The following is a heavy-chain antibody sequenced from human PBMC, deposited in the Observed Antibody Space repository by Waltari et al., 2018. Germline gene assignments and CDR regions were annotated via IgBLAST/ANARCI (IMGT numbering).Heavy chain of an antibody. CDR3: AGDGAIGLFFDY. CDR1: GDSISGNYW. CDR2: VHHSGKT. Sequence: QVQLQESGQGLVQPSGTLSLTCAVSGDSISGNYWWSWVRQSPEKGLEWIGQVHHSGKTHYNPSLQSRVTISVDKPKNQFSLNLNSVTAADTAIYYCAGDGAIGLFFDYWGRGTLVTVSS. D-gene: IGHD2-2*01. J-gene: IGHJ4*02. V-gene: IGHV4-4*02.